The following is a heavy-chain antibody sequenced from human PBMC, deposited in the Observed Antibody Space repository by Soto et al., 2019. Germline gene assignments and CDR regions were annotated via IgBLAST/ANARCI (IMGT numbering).Heavy chain of an antibody. J-gene: IGHJ4*02. CDR1: GGSISSSSYY. CDR3: ARHLLGYCSSTSCYAGPYYFDY. V-gene: IGHV4-39*01. CDR2: IYYSGST. Sequence: SETLSLTCTVSGGSISSSSYYWGWIRQPPGKGLEWIGSIYYSGSTYYNPSLKSRVTISVDTSKKQFTMKLSYVTAADTVVYYFARHLLGYCSSTSCYAGPYYFDYWGQGTLVTVSS. D-gene: IGHD2-2*01.